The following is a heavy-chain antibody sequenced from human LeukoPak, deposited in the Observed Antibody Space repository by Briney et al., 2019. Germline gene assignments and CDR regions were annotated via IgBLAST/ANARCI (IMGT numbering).Heavy chain of an antibody. D-gene: IGHD6-13*01. CDR1: GGSISSSSYY. Sequence: SETLSLTCTVSGGSISSSSYYWGWIRQPPGKGLEWIGSIYYSGSTYYNPSLKSRVTISVDTSKNQFSLKLSSVTAVDTAVYYCARSRPGIAAAGFDYWGQGTLVTVSS. V-gene: IGHV4-39*01. CDR3: ARSRPGIAAAGFDY. CDR2: IYYSGST. J-gene: IGHJ4*02.